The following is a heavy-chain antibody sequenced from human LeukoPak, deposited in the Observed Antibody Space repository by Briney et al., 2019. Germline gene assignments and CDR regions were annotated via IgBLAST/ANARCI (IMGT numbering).Heavy chain of an antibody. CDR1: GGSISSGGYY. V-gene: IGHV4-31*03. CDR3: ARFSNDHGVKFDY. CDR2: IYYSGTA. D-gene: IGHD4-17*01. Sequence: SETLSLTCTVSGGSISSGGYYWSWVRQHPEKGLEWIGYIYYSGTAYYNPSLKSRVTMSVDTSKNQFSLKLDSVTAADTAVYYCARFSNDHGVKFDYWGQGTLVAVSS. J-gene: IGHJ4*02.